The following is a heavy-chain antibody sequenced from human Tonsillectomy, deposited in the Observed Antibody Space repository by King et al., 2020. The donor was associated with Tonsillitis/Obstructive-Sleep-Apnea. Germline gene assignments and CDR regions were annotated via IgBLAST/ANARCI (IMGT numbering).Heavy chain of an antibody. J-gene: IGHJ3*02. CDR2: INPNSGGT. CDR1: GYTFTGYY. V-gene: IGHV1-2*06. Sequence: QLVQSGTEVQKPGASVRVSCKASGYTFTGYYMHWVRQAPGQGLEWMGRINPNSGGTNYAQNFQGRVTMTRDTSISTAYMGLSGLRFDDAAVYYCAREEGLSQDIRLHDAFDIWGQGTMVTVSS. D-gene: IGHD2-15*01. CDR3: AREEGLSQDIRLHDAFDI.